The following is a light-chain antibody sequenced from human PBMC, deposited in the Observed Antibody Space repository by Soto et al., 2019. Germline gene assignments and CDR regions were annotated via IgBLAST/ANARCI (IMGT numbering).Light chain of an antibody. CDR1: SSDVGSYSR. V-gene: IGLV2-18*01. CDR3: SLYTSSSTYV. CDR2: EVS. J-gene: IGLJ1*01. Sequence: QSALTQPPSVSGSPGQSVTISCTGTSSDVGSYSRVSWYQQPPGTAPKLMIYEVSNRPSGVPDRFSGSKSGNTASLTISGLQAEDEADYYCSLYTSSSTYVXGTGTKVTVL.